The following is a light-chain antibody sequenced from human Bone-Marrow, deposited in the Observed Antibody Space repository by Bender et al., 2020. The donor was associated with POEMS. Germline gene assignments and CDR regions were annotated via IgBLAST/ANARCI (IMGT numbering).Light chain of an antibody. Sequence: QSALTQPASVSESPGQSITISCSGANSVLGTYGLVSWYQQHPGRAPKLIIYEGSERPSGVSNRFSGSKSGNTASLTISGLQAEDEADYYCCSYDGVGVFGTGTRVTVL. CDR3: CSYDGVGV. CDR1: NSVLGTYGL. J-gene: IGLJ1*01. CDR2: EGS. V-gene: IGLV2-23*01.